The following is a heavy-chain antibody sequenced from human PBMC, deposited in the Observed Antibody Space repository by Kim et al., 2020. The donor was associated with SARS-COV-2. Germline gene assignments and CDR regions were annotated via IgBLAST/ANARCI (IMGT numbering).Heavy chain of an antibody. J-gene: IGHJ5*02. Sequence: GGSLRLSCAASGFTFSSYAMHWVRQAPGKGLEWVAVISYDGSNKYYADSVKGRFTISRDNSKNTLYLQMNSLRAEDTAVYYCARDQGEYYGSGSFFWVNSNWFDPWGQGTLVTVSS. D-gene: IGHD3-10*01. V-gene: IGHV3-30*04. CDR3: ARDQGEYYGSGSFFWVNSNWFDP. CDR2: ISYDGSNK. CDR1: GFTFSSYA.